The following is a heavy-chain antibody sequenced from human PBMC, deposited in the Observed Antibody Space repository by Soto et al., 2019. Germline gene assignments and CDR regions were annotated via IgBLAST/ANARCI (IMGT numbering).Heavy chain of an antibody. V-gene: IGHV3-30-3*01. CDR1: GFTFSSYA. CDR2: ISYDGSNK. J-gene: IGHJ4*02. D-gene: IGHD3-22*01. CDR3: ARDMYDSSGYLFDY. Sequence: QVQLVESGGGVVQPGRSLRLSCAASGFTFSSYAMHWVRQAPGKGLEWVAVISYDGSNKYHADSVKGRFTISRDNSKNTLYLQMNSLRAEDTAVYYCARDMYDSSGYLFDYWGQGTLVTVSS.